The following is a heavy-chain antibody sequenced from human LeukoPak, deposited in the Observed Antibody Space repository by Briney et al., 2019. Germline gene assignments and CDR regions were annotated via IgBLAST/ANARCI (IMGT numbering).Heavy chain of an antibody. CDR1: GGSISSSSYY. J-gene: IGHJ6*03. CDR3: ARLAPLLEQQLVYYYYYMDV. Sequence: SETLSLTCTVSGGSISSSSYYWGWIRQPPGKGLEWIGSIYYSGSTYYNPSLKSRVTISVNTSKNQFSLKLSSVTAADTAVYYCARLAPLLEQQLVYYYYYMDVWGKGTTVTVSS. CDR2: IYYSGST. V-gene: IGHV4-39*01. D-gene: IGHD6-13*01.